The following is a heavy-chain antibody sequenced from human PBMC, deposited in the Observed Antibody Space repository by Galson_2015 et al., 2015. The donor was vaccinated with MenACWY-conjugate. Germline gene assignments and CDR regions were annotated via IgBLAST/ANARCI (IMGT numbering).Heavy chain of an antibody. CDR1: GSSIESRTFY. J-gene: IGHJ5*02. CDR3: ARDQWGKWFDP. D-gene: IGHD1-26*01. CDR2: IYFSGST. Sequence: SETLSLTCTVSGSSIESRTFYWGWIRQPPGKGLEWIGSIYFSGSTYYNSSLKSRVTISVDTSKNQFSLKVNSLTAADTALHFCARDQWGKWFDPWGQGTQVTVSS. V-gene: IGHV4-39*07.